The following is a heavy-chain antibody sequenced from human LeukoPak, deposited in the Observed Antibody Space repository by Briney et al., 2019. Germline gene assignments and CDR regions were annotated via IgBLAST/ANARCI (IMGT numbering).Heavy chain of an antibody. Sequence: GGSLRLSCAASGFTFSTYWMIWVRQAPGKGLEWVANIKQDGREKDYVDSVKGRFSISRDNAKNSLYLQMNSLRAEDTAVYYCAREVKGYYYDSSGYYYFDYWGQGTLVTVSS. V-gene: IGHV3-7*01. CDR2: IKQDGREK. CDR3: AREVKGYYYDSSGYYYFDY. D-gene: IGHD3-22*01. CDR1: GFTFSTYW. J-gene: IGHJ4*02.